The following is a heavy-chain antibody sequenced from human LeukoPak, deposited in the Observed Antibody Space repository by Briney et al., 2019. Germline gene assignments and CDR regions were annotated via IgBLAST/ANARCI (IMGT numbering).Heavy chain of an antibody. V-gene: IGHV4-38-2*01. CDR2: IYHSGST. CDR1: GYSIRGDDY. D-gene: IGHD4-17*01. Sequence: SETLSPTCAVSGYSIRGDDYWGWIRQSPGKGLEWIGSIYHSGSTHYNPSLKSRVTISVDTSKNQFPLMLNSVTAADTAVYYCARNRSVTTTPGFDHWGQGTLVTVSS. CDR3: ARNRSVTTTPGFDH. J-gene: IGHJ4*02.